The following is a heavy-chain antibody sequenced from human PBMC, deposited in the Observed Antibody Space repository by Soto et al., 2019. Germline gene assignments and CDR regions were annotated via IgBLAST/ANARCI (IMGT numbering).Heavy chain of an antibody. CDR2: IYYSGST. Sequence: SETLSLTCTVSGGSVSSGSYYWSWIRQPPGKGLEWIGYIYYSGSTNYNPSLKSRVTISVDTSKNQFSLKLSSVTAADTAVYYCARDRTYYDFWSGYPPIPHYYYYGMDVWGQGTTVTVSS. CDR3: ARDRTYYDFWSGYPPIPHYYYYGMDV. V-gene: IGHV4-61*01. CDR1: GGSVSSGSYY. D-gene: IGHD3-3*01. J-gene: IGHJ6*02.